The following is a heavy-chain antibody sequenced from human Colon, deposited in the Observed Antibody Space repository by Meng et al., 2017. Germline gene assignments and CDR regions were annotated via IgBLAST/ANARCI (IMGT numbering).Heavy chain of an antibody. D-gene: IGHD3-22*01. V-gene: IGHV4-30-4*01. CDR2: IYYSGST. Sequence: QGLLQESGPGPGKPSQTLSLTCTVSGGSISSGDYYWSWIRQPPGKGLEWIGYIYYSGSTYYNPSLKSRVTISVDTSKNQFSLKLSSVTAADTAVYYCARGYYDSSGYGYWYFDLWGRGTLVTVSS. J-gene: IGHJ2*01. CDR3: ARGYYDSSGYGYWYFDL. CDR1: GGSISSGDYY.